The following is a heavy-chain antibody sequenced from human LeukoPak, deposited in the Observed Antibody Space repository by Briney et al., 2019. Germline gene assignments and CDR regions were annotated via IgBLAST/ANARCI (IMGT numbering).Heavy chain of an antibody. J-gene: IGHJ5*02. Sequence: SETLSLTCTVSGGSISSSSYYWGWIRQPPGKGLDWFGSIYYSGSTYYNPSLKSRVTISVDTSKNQFSLKLSSVTAADTAVYYCAGSGSYGWWFDPWGQGTLVTVSS. V-gene: IGHV4-39*01. CDR2: IYYSGST. CDR3: AGSGSYGWWFDP. CDR1: GGSISSSSYY. D-gene: IGHD1-26*01.